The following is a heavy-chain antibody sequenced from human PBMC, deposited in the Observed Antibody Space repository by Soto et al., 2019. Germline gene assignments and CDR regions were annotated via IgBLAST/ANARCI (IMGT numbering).Heavy chain of an antibody. CDR2: IYYSGST. J-gene: IGHJ4*02. Sequence: PSETLSLTCTVSGGFVSSGSYYWSWIRQPPGKGLEWIGYIYYSGSTNYNPSLKSRVTISVDTSKNQFSLKLSSVTAADTAVYYCARDRKRRDGYNLPDYWGQGTLVTVSS. CDR1: GGFVSSGSYY. CDR3: ARDRKRRDGYNLPDY. V-gene: IGHV4-61*01. D-gene: IGHD5-12*01.